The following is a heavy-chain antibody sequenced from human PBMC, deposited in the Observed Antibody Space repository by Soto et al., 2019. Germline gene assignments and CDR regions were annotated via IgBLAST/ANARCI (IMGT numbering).Heavy chain of an antibody. Sequence: EVQLVESGGGLVQPGGSLRLSCAASGFTFSSYSMNWVRQAPGKGLEWVSYISSSSSTIYYADSVKGRITIFRDNAQNSLYLQMNSLSAEDTAVYYCAREGVLRYFDWLSHFDYWGQGTMVTVSS. V-gene: IGHV3-48*01. CDR3: AREGVLRYFDWLSHFDY. CDR2: ISSSSSTI. J-gene: IGHJ4*02. CDR1: GFTFSSYS. D-gene: IGHD3-9*01.